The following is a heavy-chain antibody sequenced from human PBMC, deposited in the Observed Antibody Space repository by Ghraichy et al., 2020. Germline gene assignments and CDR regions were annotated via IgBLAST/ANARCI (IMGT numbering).Heavy chain of an antibody. CDR1: GFTFSTYT. CDR3: ARKDFFNSGTYYIPFFDS. V-gene: IGHV3-48*02. Sequence: GGSLRLSCATSGFTFSTYTMGWVRQAPGKGLEWVSSISSSSGSIFYADSVKGRFTISRDNAKNSLYLQMNSLRDEDTAVYFCARKDFFNSGTYYIPFFDSWRQGTLGPVSS. J-gene: IGHJ4*02. D-gene: IGHD3-10*01. CDR2: ISSSSGSI.